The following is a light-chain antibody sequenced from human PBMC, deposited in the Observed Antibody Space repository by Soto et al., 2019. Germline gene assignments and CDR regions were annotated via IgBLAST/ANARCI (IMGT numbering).Light chain of an antibody. J-gene: IGKJ1*01. V-gene: IGKV1-5*01. CDR1: QSISSS. Sequence: DIQMTQSPSTLSAPVGDRVTITCRASQSISSSLAWYQQRPGKAPKLLIYDASSLESGVPSRFSGSGSGTEFTLTINSLQPDDFATYYCKQYNSYWTCGQGTKGDIK. CDR2: DAS. CDR3: KQYNSYWT.